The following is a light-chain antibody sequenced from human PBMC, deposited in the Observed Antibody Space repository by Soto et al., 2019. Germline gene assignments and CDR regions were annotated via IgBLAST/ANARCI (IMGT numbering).Light chain of an antibody. CDR2: DVS. J-gene: IGKJ4*01. CDR1: QSVDNF. V-gene: IGKV3-11*01. CDR3: QQRGASPLT. Sequence: EIVLTQSPATLSLSPGDRATLSCRASQSVDNFLAWYHQKRGQAPRLLIFDVSTRAPGIPPRFSGSGSGTDFALTIDRLEVEDFAIYYCQQRGASPLTFGGGTRVDFK.